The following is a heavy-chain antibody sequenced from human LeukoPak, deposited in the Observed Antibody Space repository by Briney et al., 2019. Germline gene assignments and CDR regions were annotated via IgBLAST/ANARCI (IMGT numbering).Heavy chain of an antibody. Sequence: GASVKASCKPSGYTFTDFYIHWVRQAPGQGLEYMGRINTHNGGTVYALQFQGRLSMTRDTSISTAYMELQSLRSEDTAVYYCARDHDYEGLKGNYWGRGTMVTVSS. V-gene: IGHV1-2*06. J-gene: IGHJ4*02. CDR3: ARDHDYEGLKGNY. D-gene: IGHD3-16*01. CDR2: INTHNGGT. CDR1: GYTFTDFY.